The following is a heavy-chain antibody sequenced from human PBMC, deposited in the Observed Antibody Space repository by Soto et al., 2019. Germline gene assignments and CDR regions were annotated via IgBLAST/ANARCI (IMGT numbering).Heavy chain of an antibody. D-gene: IGHD6-13*01. CDR2: ISGSGGST. CDR1: GFTFSSYA. J-gene: IGHJ1*01. V-gene: IGHV3-23*01. CDR3: ARSQGYSRSRGYSQH. Sequence: EVQLLESGGGLVQPGGSLRLSCAASGFTFSSYAMSWVRQAPGKGLEWVSAISGSGGSTYYADSVKGRFTISRDNSKNTLYRQMNSLGAEDTAVYYCARSQGYSRSRGYSQHWGQGTLVTVSS.